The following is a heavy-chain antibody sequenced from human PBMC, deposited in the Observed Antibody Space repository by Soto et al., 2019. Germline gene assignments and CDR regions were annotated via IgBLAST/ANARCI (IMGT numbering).Heavy chain of an antibody. CDR1: GFTFSSYA. J-gene: IGHJ5*02. D-gene: IGHD4-17*01. V-gene: IGHV3-30-3*01. CDR2: ISYDGSNK. Sequence: QVQLVESGGGVVQPGRSLRLSCAASGFTFSSYAMHWVRQAPGKGLEGVAVISYDGSNKYYADSVKGRFTISRDNSKHTLYLQMNSLRAEDTAVYYCARENDYGDYDNWFDPWGQGTLVTVSS. CDR3: ARENDYGDYDNWFDP.